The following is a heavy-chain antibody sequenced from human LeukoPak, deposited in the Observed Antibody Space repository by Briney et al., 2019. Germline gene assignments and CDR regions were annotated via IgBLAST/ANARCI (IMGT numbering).Heavy chain of an antibody. CDR1: GYTFTGYY. D-gene: IGHD4-17*01. CDR2: INPNSGGT. V-gene: IGHV1-2*02. Sequence: ASVKVPCKASGYTFTGYYIHWVRQAPGQGLEWMGWINPNSGGTNYAQKFQGRVSMTRDTSISTAYMELTRLRSDDTAVYYCARISNDHGDYDSAYWGQGTLVTVSS. CDR3: ARISNDHGDYDSAY. J-gene: IGHJ4*02.